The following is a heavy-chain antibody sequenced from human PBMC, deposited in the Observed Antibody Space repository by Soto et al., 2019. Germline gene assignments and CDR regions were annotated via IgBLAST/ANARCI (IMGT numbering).Heavy chain of an antibody. CDR3: ARDRTYYDFWSGYYSKCYFDY. D-gene: IGHD3-3*01. J-gene: IGHJ4*02. CDR2: ISGGGSYI. V-gene: IGHV3-21*06. Sequence: PGGSLRLSCSASGFTFSDENMSWVRQVPGKGLEWVSGISGGGSYIFYADSVQGRFSISRDNPKNSLFLEMNSLRVEDTAVYYCARDRTYYDFWSGYYSKCYFDYWGQGTLVTVSS. CDR1: GFTFSDEN.